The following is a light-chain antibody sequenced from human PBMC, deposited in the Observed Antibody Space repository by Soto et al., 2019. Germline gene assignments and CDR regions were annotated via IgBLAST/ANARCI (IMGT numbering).Light chain of an antibody. CDR3: QQYYLYPPA. J-gene: IGKJ3*01. Sequence: DIQMTQSPSTLSASVGDRVTITCRASHNIHMWLAWYQQKPGKAPKLLIYRTSILESGVSSRFSGSGSETEFTLAISSLQLEDFATYFCQQYYLYPPAFGPGTKVEI. V-gene: IGKV1-5*03. CDR1: HNIHMW. CDR2: RTS.